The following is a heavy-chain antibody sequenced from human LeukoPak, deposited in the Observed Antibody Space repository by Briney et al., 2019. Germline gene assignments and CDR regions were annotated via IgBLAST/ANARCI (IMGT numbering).Heavy chain of an antibody. CDR3: ARDPTGFDL. J-gene: IGHJ2*01. V-gene: IGHV3-21*01. Sequence: PGGSLRLSCTASGFALSTYSLNWVRQVPGKGLEWVSSIPSDSNSMYYANSVKGRFTISRDNAKNSTYLQMNSLRVEDSAVYYCARDPTGFDLWGRGTLVTVSS. CDR1: GFALSTYS. CDR2: IPSDSNSM. D-gene: IGHD4-11*01.